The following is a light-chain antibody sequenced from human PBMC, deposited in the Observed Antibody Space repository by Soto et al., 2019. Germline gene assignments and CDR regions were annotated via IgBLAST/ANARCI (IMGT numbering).Light chain of an antibody. Sequence: QSALTQPPSASGSPGQSVTISCTGTSSDVGGYNYVSWYQQHPGKAPKLMIYEVSKRPSGVPDRLSGSKSGNTASLTVSGLQAEDEADYYCSSYAGSNNVFGGGTKLTVL. CDR3: SSYAGSNNV. J-gene: IGLJ2*01. CDR2: EVS. CDR1: SSDVGGYNY. V-gene: IGLV2-8*01.